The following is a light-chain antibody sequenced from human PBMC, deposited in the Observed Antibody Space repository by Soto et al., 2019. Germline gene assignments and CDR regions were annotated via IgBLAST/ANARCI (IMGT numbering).Light chain of an antibody. V-gene: IGKV3-11*01. CDR1: QSLCTTC. J-gene: IGKJ1*01. Sequence: EIVLTQSPGTLSLSRGQRATLSCRASQSLCTTCLAWYQQKPGQAPRLLIYLTSNRAAGIPARFSGSGSGTDFTLTISDVQPEDFAVYYCHQRQSWPRTFGQGTKVDIK. CDR2: LTS. CDR3: HQRQSWPRT.